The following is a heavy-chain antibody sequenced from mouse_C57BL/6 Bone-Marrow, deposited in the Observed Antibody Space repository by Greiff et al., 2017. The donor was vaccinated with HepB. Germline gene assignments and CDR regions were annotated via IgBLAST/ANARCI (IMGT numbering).Heavy chain of an antibody. CDR3: TRHSSGSYY. CDR2: IDPETGGT. Sequence: VKLMESGAELVRPGASVTLSCKASGYTFTDYEMHWVKQTPVHGLEWIGAIDPETGGTAYNQKFKGKAILTADKSSSTAYMELRSLTSEDSAVYYCTRHSSGSYYWGQGTTLTVSS. V-gene: IGHV1-15*01. J-gene: IGHJ2*01. CDR1: GYTFTDYE. D-gene: IGHD3-2*02.